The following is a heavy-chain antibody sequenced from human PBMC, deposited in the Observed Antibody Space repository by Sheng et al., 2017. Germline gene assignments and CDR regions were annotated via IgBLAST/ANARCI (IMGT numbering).Heavy chain of an antibody. CDR2: ISAYNGNT. CDR1: GYTFTSYG. J-gene: IGHJ3*02. D-gene: IGHD4-17*01. CDR3: ARDPNLVGPYGDYRYDAFDI. V-gene: IGHV1-18*01. Sequence: QVQLVQSGAEVKKPGASVKVSCKASGYTFTSYGISWVRQAPGQGLEWMGWISAYNGNTNYAQKLQGRVTMTTDTSTSTAYMELRSLRSDDTAVYYCARDPNLVGPYGDYRYDAFDIWGQGTMVTVSS.